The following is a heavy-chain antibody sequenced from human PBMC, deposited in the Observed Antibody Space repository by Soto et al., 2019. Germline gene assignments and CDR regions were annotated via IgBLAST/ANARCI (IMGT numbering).Heavy chain of an antibody. Sequence: QVQLVESGGGVVQPGRSLRLSCAASGFTFSSYAMHWVRQAPGKGLEWVAVISYDGSNKYYADSVTGRFTISRDNSKNTRYLQMNSLRAEDTAEYYGARESLAGCLDYWGQGTLVTVSS. CDR1: GFTFSSYA. D-gene: IGHD6-19*01. J-gene: IGHJ4*02. CDR2: ISYDGSNK. V-gene: IGHV3-30-3*01. CDR3: ARESLAGCLDY.